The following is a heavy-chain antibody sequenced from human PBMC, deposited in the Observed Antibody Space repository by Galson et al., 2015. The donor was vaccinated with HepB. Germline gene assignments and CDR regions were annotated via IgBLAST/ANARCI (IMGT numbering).Heavy chain of an antibody. CDR1: GYTFNSHD. Sequence: SVKVSCKASGYTFNSHDIHWVRQAPGQGLDWMGRISADNGKIKYAQNLQDRVTMTADTSTDTAYLELRSLRSDDTGVYYCARGQLLWVGQLMFSGGFDVWGQGTAVTVSS. D-gene: IGHD3-10*01. V-gene: IGHV1-18*04. CDR3: ARGQLLWVGQLMFSGGFDV. CDR2: ISADNGKI. J-gene: IGHJ3*01.